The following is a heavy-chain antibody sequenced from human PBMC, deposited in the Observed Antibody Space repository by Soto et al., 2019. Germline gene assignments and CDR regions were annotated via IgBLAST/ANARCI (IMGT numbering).Heavy chain of an antibody. V-gene: IGHV3-23*01. CDR3: AKAGPNLMVYATDFDY. CDR1: GFTFSSYA. Sequence: GGSLRLSCAASGFTFSSYAMSWVRQAPGKGLEWVSAISGSGGSTYYADSVKGRFTISRDNSKNTLYLQMNSLRAEDTAVYYCAKAGPNLMVYATDFDYWGQGTLVTSPQ. J-gene: IGHJ4*02. D-gene: IGHD2-8*01. CDR2: ISGSGGST.